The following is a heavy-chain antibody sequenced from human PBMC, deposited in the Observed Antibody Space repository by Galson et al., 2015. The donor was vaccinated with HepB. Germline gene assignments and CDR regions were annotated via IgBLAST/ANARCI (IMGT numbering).Heavy chain of an antibody. D-gene: IGHD1-1*01. CDR2: VWPDANNK. CDR1: GVTFSTHG. V-gene: IGHV3-33*01. J-gene: IGHJ4*02. CDR3: AREGPQTGTAAFDH. Sequence: SLRLSCAASGVTFSTHGMHWVRQAPGKGPEWVAVVWPDANNKYYADSVKGRFTISRDNSKNTLYLQMNSLGAEDTAVYYCAREGPQTGTAAFDHWGQGTLVTVSS.